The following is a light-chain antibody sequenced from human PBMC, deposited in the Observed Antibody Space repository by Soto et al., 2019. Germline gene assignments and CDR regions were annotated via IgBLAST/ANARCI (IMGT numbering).Light chain of an antibody. V-gene: IGLV2-8*01. CDR1: SSDVGGYNY. J-gene: IGLJ1*01. CDR2: EVS. Sequence: QSALTQPPSASGSPGQSVTISCTGTSSDVGGYNYVSWYQQHPGKAPKPMIYEVSKRPSGVPDRFSGSKSGNTASLTVSGLQAEDEADYYCSSYAGSILYVFGTGTKVTVL. CDR3: SSYAGSILYV.